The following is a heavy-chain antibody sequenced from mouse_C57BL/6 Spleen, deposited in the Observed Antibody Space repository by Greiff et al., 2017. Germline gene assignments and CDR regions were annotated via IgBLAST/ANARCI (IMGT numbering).Heavy chain of an antibody. D-gene: IGHD1-1*01. V-gene: IGHV5-6*01. CDR2: ISSGGSYT. J-gene: IGHJ1*03. CDR3: AREGITTVVAIRWYFDV. Sequence: EVQLVESGGDLVKPGGSLKLSCAASGFTFSSYGMSWVRQTPDKRLEWVATISSGGSYTYYPDGVKGRFTISRDNAKNTLYLQMSSLKSEDTAMYYCAREGITTVVAIRWYFDVWGTGTTVTVSS. CDR1: GFTFSSYG.